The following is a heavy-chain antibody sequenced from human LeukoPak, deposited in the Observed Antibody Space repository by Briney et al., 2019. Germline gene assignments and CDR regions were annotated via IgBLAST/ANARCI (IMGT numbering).Heavy chain of an antibody. CDR1: GFTFSSYG. V-gene: IGHV3-30*02. Sequence: GGSLRLSCAASGFTFSSYGMHWVRQAPGKGLEWVAFIRYDESNKYYADSVKGRFTISRDNSRNTVFLQMSTLRPEDTAVYYCAKARDYYYMDVWGKGTTVTVSS. J-gene: IGHJ6*03. CDR2: IRYDESNK. CDR3: AKARDYYYMDV.